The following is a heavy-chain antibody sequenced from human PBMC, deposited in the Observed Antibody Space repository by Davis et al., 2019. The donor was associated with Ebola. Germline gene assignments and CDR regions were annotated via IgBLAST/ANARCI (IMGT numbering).Heavy chain of an antibody. J-gene: IGHJ5*02. D-gene: IGHD3-10*01. CDR2: INPNSGGT. Sequence: ASVQVSCKASGYTFTGYYMHWVRQAPGQGLEWMGWINPNSGGTNYAQKLQGRVTMTTDTSTSTAYMELRSLRSDDTAVYYCARSITMVRGVSWFDPWGQGTLVTVSS. CDR3: ARSITMVRGVSWFDP. CDR1: GYTFTGYY. V-gene: IGHV1-2*02.